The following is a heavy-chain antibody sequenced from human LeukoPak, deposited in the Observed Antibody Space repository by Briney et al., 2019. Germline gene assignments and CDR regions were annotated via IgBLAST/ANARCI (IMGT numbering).Heavy chain of an antibody. CDR2: INPNSGGT. V-gene: IGHV1-2*04. Sequence: ASVKVSCKASGYTFTGYYMHWVRQAPGQGLEWMGWINPNSGGTNYAQKFQGWVTMTRDTSISTAYMELSRLRSDDTAVYYCARGLYGSSSWYGDYWGQETLVTVSS. D-gene: IGHD6-13*01. CDR1: GYTFTGYY. J-gene: IGHJ4*02. CDR3: ARGLYGSSSWYGDY.